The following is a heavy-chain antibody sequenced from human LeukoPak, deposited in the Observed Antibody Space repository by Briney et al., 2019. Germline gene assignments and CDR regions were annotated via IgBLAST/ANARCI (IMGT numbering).Heavy chain of an antibody. CDR3: ARGLTTVYYYGMDV. V-gene: IGHV3-9*01. Sequence: GGSLRLSCAASGFTFDDYAMHWVRQAPGKGLEWVSGISWNSGSIGYADSVKGRFTISRDNAKNSLYLQMNGLRAEDTALYHCARGLTTVYYYGMDVWGQGTTVTVSS. J-gene: IGHJ6*02. CDR2: ISWNSGSI. CDR1: GFTFDDYA. D-gene: IGHD4-11*01.